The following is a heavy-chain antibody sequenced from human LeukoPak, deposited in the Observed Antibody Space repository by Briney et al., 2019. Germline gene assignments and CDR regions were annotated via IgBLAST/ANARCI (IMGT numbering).Heavy chain of an antibody. CDR2: ICSSGSA. Sequence: SETLSLTCTVSGGSISNRNYHWGWIRQPPGKGLEWIGSICSSGSAYYNPSLKSRVTTSIDTSKNQFSLRLTSVTAADTAFYYCARVSGEFLIDYWGQGTLVTVSS. CDR3: ARVSGEFLIDY. J-gene: IGHJ4*02. D-gene: IGHD2/OR15-2a*01. V-gene: IGHV4-39*01. CDR1: GGSISNRNYH.